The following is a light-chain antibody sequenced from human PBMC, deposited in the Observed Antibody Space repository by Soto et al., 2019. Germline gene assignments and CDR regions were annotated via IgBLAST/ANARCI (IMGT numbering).Light chain of an antibody. Sequence: EIVLTQSPGTLSLSPGARATLSCRASQSVSNNYLAWYQQKPGQAPRLLIYGASNRATGIPDRFSGSGSGTDLTLTIIRLEPEDFEVYYCQQYGSSPSTFGQGTRLEIK. CDR1: QSVSNNY. J-gene: IGKJ5*01. V-gene: IGKV3-20*01. CDR3: QQYGSSPST. CDR2: GAS.